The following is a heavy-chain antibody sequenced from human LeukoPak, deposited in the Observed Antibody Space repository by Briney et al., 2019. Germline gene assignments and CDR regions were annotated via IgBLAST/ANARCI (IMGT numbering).Heavy chain of an antibody. J-gene: IGHJ5*02. D-gene: IGHD3-10*01. Sequence: GGSLRLSCAPSGFTSSSYWMSWVRQTPGKGLGWVSNTKVDGREKYYVDSVKGRFTISRDNAKNSLCMQINSLRAAATAVCYCARGRVAMFRGVIITWGQGTLVTVSS. V-gene: IGHV3-7*01. CDR2: TKVDGREK. CDR1: GFTSSSYW. CDR3: ARGRVAMFRGVIIT.